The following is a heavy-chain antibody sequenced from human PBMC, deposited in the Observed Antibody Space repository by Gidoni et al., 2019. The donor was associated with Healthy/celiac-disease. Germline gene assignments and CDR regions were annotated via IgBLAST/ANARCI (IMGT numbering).Heavy chain of an antibody. Sequence: QVQLVQSGAEVKKHGSSVKVSCQASGGTFSSYTISWVRQAPGQGLEWMGRIIPNLCIANYAQKFQGRVTITADKSTSTAYMELSSLRSEDTAVYYCAREGPISSSWYLPENWFDPWGQGTLVTVSS. D-gene: IGHD6-13*01. J-gene: IGHJ5*02. V-gene: IGHV1-69*08. CDR1: GGTFSSYT. CDR2: IIPNLCIA. CDR3: AREGPISSSWYLPENWFDP.